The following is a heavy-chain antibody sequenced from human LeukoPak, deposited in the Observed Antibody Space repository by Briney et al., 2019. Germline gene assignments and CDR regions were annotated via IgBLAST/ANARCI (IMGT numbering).Heavy chain of an antibody. CDR3: ARETTVTTSNYYYYYGMDV. CDR2: IYYSGST. CDR1: GGSVSSGSYY. J-gene: IGHJ6*04. D-gene: IGHD4-17*01. V-gene: IGHV4-61*01. Sequence: SETLSLTCTVSGGSVSSGSYYWSWIRQPPGKGLGWIGYIYYSGSTNYNPSLKSRVTISVDTSKNQFSLKLSSVTAADTAVYYCARETTVTTSNYYYYYGMDVWGKGTTVTVSS.